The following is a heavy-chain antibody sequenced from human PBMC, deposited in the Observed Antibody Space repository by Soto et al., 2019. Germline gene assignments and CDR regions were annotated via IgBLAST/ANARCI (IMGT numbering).Heavy chain of an antibody. Sequence: SETLSLTCTVSGGSISSSSYYWGWIRQPPGKGLEWIGSIYYSGSTYYNPSLKSRVTISVDTSKNQFSLKLSSVTAADTAVYYCARRLDKGSSGFEEGGMDVWGKGTTV. CDR3: ARRLDKGSSGFEEGGMDV. CDR2: IYYSGST. D-gene: IGHD3-22*01. V-gene: IGHV4-39*01. CDR1: GGSISSSSYY. J-gene: IGHJ6*04.